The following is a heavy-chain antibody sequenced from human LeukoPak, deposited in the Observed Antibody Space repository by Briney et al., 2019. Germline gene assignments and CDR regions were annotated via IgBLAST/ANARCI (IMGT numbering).Heavy chain of an antibody. CDR1: GFTFNNYA. Sequence: PGGSLGLSCLASGFTFNNYAMHWVRQAPGKGLEYVSAISSSGSTYYADSVKGRFTISRDNSKNTLYLQMTSLRADDTAVYYCVKISRAAAGSDYWGQGTLVTVSS. CDR3: VKISRAAAGSDY. CDR2: ISSSGST. V-gene: IGHV3-64D*06. J-gene: IGHJ4*02. D-gene: IGHD6-13*01.